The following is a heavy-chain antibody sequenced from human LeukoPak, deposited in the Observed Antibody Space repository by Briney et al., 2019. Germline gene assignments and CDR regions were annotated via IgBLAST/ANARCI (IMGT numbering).Heavy chain of an antibody. J-gene: IGHJ5*02. V-gene: IGHV4-34*01. Sequence: SETLSHTCAVEGGSFSGYYWSWIRQPPGKGLEWIGEINHGGITTYNPSLRSRVSISIDTSKMQFSLKLRAVTAADRAVYYCARGLRGYSYGNWFDPWGQGTLVTVSS. CDR2: INHGGIT. CDR3: ARGLRGYSYGNWFDP. D-gene: IGHD5-18*01. CDR1: GGSFSGYY.